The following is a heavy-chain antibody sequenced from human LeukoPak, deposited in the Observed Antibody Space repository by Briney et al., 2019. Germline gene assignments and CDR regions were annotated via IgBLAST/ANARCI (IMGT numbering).Heavy chain of an antibody. CDR3: ARESAPEYYYDSSGYYYFDY. CDR1: GVSISSYY. J-gene: IGHJ4*02. Sequence: SETLPLTCTVSGVSISSYYWSWIRQPPGKGLEWIGHIYYSGSTNYNPSLKSRVTISVDTSKNQFSLKPSSVTAADTAVYYCARESAPEYYYDSSGYYYFDYWGQGTLVTVSS. D-gene: IGHD3-22*01. CDR2: IYYSGST. V-gene: IGHV4-59*01.